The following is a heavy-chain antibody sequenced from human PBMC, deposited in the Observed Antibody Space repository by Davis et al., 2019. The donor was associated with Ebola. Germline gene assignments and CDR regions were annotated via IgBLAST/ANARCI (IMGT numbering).Heavy chain of an antibody. Sequence: SETLSLTCTVSGGSVTSRAYYWGWVRQPPGKGLEWIGEIYHSGNTNYNPSLKSRVTISVDKSKNQFSLKLSSVTAADTAVYYCALDHYYGMDVWGQGTTVTVSS. CDR3: ALDHYYGMDV. CDR1: GGSVTSRAYY. CDR2: IYHSGNT. J-gene: IGHJ6*02. V-gene: IGHV4-39*07. D-gene: IGHD1-1*01.